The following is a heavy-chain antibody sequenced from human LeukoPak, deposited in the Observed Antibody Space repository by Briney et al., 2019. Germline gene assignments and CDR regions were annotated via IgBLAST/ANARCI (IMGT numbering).Heavy chain of an antibody. V-gene: IGHV3-23*01. J-gene: IGHJ6*02. CDR2: IGGSGGST. D-gene: IGHD3-3*01. CDR1: GFTFSSYA. Sequence: QPGASLRLSCAASGFTFSSYAMSWVRQAPGKGLEWVSAIGGSGGSTYYADSVKGRFTISRDNSKNTLYLQMNSLRAEDTAVYYCAKDYHDFWSGKYASYGMDVWGQGTTVTVSS. CDR3: AKDYHDFWSGKYASYGMDV.